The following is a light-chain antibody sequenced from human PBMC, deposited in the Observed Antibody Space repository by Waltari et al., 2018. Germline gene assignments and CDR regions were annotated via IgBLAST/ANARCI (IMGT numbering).Light chain of an antibody. J-gene: IGKJ1*01. CDR1: QSVSRT. CDR3: QHYVRLPVT. CDR2: GAS. V-gene: IGKV3-20*01. Sequence: IVLTQSPGTLSLSPGDRATLSCRASQSVSRTLAWYQQKPAQAPRRLISGASTRAAGIPDRFSGSGSGTDFSLTISRLEPEDFAVYYCQHYVRLPVTFGQGTKVEIK.